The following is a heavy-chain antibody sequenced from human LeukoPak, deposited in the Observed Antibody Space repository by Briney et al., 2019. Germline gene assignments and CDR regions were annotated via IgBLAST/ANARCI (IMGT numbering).Heavy chain of an antibody. J-gene: IGHJ6*04. CDR2: ISSSGSTI. CDR3: ARARSYYDYYYGMDV. V-gene: IGHV3-48*03. D-gene: IGHD3-10*01. Sequence: GGSLRLSCAASGFTFSSYEMNWVRQAPGKGLEWVSYISSSGSTIYYADSVKGRFTISRDNAKNSLYLQMNSLRAEDTAVYYCARARSYYDYYYGMDVWGKGTTVTVSS. CDR1: GFTFSSYE.